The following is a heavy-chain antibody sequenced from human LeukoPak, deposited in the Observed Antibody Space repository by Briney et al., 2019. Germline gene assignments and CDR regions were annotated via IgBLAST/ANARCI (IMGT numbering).Heavy chain of an antibody. J-gene: IGHJ4*02. CDR1: GFTFISYW. CDR2: ISGSGGST. CDR3: AKEGNYYDSSGYYYYFDN. V-gene: IGHV3-23*01. Sequence: QPGGSLRLSCAASGFTFISYWMSWVRQAPGKGLEWVSTISGSGGSTYYADSVKGRFTISRDNSKNTLYLQMTSLRAEDTAVYYCAKEGNYYDSSGYYYYFDNWGQGTLVTVSS. D-gene: IGHD3-22*01.